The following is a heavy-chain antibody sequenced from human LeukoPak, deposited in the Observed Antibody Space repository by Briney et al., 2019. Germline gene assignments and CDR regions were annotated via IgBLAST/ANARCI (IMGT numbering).Heavy chain of an antibody. V-gene: IGHV4-4*07. D-gene: IGHD2-2*01. CDR3: ARGSGCSSSSCHAGEFDY. J-gene: IGHJ4*02. Sequence: SETLSLTCTVSGDSISSYSWNWIRQPAGEGLEWIGHIFNSGSANYNPSLKSRGTMSVDTSKNQFSLNLTSVTAADTAVYYCARGSGCSSSSCHAGEFDYWGQGTLVTVSS. CDR1: GDSISSYS. CDR2: IFNSGSA.